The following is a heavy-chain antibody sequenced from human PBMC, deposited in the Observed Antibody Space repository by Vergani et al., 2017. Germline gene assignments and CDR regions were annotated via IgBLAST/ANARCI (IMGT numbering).Heavy chain of an antibody. J-gene: IGHJ4*02. CDR3: ARDRAGSGWKPDY. V-gene: IGHV4-38-2*02. CDR2: IYHSGST. D-gene: IGHD6-19*01. CDR1: GYSVSSGYY. Sequence: QVQLQESGPGLVKPSETLSLTCTVSGYSVSSGYYWGWIRQPPGKGLEWIGSIYHSGSTYYNPSLKSRVTISVDTSKNQFSLKLSSVTAADTAVYYCARDRAGSGWKPDYWGQGTLVTVSS.